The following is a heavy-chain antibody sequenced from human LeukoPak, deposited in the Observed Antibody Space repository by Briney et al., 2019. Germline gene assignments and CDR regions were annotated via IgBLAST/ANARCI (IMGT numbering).Heavy chain of an antibody. J-gene: IGHJ4*02. V-gene: IGHV7-4-1*02. D-gene: IGHD6-13*01. Sequence: ASVKVSCKTSGYIFSNYAMNWVRQAPGQGLEWMGWINTNTGNPTYGQGFTGRLVFSLDTSVSTAYLQINSLKAEDTAVYYCARELYSSPPAVPGLTQEYWGQGTLVTVSS. CDR3: ARELYSSPPAVPGLTQEY. CDR1: GYIFSNYA. CDR2: INTNTGNP.